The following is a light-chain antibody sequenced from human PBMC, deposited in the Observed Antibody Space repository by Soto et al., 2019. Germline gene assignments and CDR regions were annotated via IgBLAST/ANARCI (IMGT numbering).Light chain of an antibody. CDR2: LAS. Sequence: DIVMTQSPLSLPVTPGGPASISCRSSQSLLHSNGNNNLDWYLQKPGLSPQLLLYLASNRASGVPARFSGSGSGTALTLKISRVEAEDVGVYYCMQSLQTPITFGQGTRLEIK. J-gene: IGKJ5*01. CDR3: MQSLQTPIT. CDR1: QSLLHSNGNNN. V-gene: IGKV2-28*01.